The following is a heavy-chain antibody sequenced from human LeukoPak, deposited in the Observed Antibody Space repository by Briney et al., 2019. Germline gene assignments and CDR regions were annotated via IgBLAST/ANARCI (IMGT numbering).Heavy chain of an antibody. CDR2: ISGSGGST. J-gene: IGHJ6*03. CDR1: GFTFSSYA. Sequence: GGSLRLSCAASGFTFSSYAMSWVRQAPGKGLEWVSAISGSGGSTYYADSVKGRFTISRDSSKNTVSLQMDTLRADDTALYFCARAGIIPTRLGGHYYHYMDVWGKGTTVIVS. CDR3: ARAGIIPTRLGGHYYHYMDV. D-gene: IGHD3-16*01. V-gene: IGHV3-23*01.